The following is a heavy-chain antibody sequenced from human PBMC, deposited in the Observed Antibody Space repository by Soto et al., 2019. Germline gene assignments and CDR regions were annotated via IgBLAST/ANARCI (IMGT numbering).Heavy chain of an antibody. CDR3: AKQSGSGGYPPYYFDY. J-gene: IGHJ4*02. Sequence: PGGSLRLSCAASGFTFSSYAMSWVRQAPGKGLEWVSAISGSGGSTYYADSVKGRFTISRDNSKNTLYLQMNSLRAEDTAVYYCAKQSGSGGYPPYYFDYWGQGTLVTVSS. CDR2: ISGSGGST. V-gene: IGHV3-23*01. CDR1: GFTFSSYA. D-gene: IGHD6-19*01.